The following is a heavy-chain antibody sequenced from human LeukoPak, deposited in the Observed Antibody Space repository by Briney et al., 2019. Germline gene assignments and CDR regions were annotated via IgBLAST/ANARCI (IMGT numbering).Heavy chain of an antibody. CDR3: ARGVVAATFYYYMDV. CDR2: INPRSGGT. CDR1: GYTFTGYY. V-gene: IGHV1-2*02. J-gene: IGHJ6*03. D-gene: IGHD2-15*01. Sequence: ASVKVSCMASGYTFTGYYIHWVRPAPRQRLEWMGWINPRSGGTNYPQNFQGRVTMTRDTSLSTAYMEVSGLRSDGTAVYYCARGVVAATFYYYMDVWGKGTTVTVSS.